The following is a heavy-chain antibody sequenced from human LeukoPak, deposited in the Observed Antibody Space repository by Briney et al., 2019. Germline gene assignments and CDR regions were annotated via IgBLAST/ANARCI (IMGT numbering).Heavy chain of an antibody. CDR1: GFTVSSNY. J-gene: IGHJ4*02. CDR2: IYGGGST. D-gene: IGHD2-21*01. V-gene: IGHV3-53*01. CDR3: ASKGQYCGTLTCKDY. Sequence: PGGSLRLSCAASGFTVSSNYMSWVSQAPGKGLECVSLIYGGGSTYYADSVKGRFTISRDNSKNTIFLQLTSLRVEDTAVYYCASKGQYCGTLTCKDYWGRGTLVTVSS.